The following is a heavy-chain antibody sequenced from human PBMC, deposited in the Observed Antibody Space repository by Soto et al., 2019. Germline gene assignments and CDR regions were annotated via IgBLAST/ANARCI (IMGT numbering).Heavy chain of an antibody. CDR1: GGSFSGYY. J-gene: IGHJ5*02. CDR2: INHSGST. Sequence: ASETLSLTCAVYGGSFSGYYWSWIRQPPGKGLEWIGEINHSGSTNYNPSLKSRVTISVDTSKNQFSLKLSSVTAADTAVYYCASHYYDSSGMPRGWFDPWGQGTLVTVSS. V-gene: IGHV4-34*01. CDR3: ASHYYDSSGMPRGWFDP. D-gene: IGHD3-22*01.